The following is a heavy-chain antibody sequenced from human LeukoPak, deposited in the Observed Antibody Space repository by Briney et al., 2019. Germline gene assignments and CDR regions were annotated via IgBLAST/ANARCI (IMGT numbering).Heavy chain of an antibody. Sequence: SETLSLTCTVSGGSISSYYWSWIRQPAGKGLEWIGRIYTSGSTIYNPSLKSRVTMSVDTSKNQFSLKLSSVTAADTAVYYRARGRYESTRLSAYYYYYMDVWGKGTTVTVSS. CDR3: ARGRYESTRLSAYYYYYMDV. D-gene: IGHD1-14*01. CDR2: IYTSGST. CDR1: GGSISSYY. J-gene: IGHJ6*03. V-gene: IGHV4-4*07.